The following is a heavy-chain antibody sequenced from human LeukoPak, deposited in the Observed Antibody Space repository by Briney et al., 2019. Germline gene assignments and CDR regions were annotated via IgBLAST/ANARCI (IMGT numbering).Heavy chain of an antibody. V-gene: IGHV4-59*01. CDR1: GGTISRYY. CDR2: IDYSGST. CDR3: ARDRRRDLLHAFDI. J-gene: IGHJ3*02. Sequence: SETLSLTCTVSGGTISRYYWSWIRQPPGMGLEWIAYIDYSGSTNYNPSLKSRLTISLDASKNQFSLKLSSVTAADTAVYYCARDRRRDLLHAFDIWGQGTMVTVSS. D-gene: IGHD1-26*01.